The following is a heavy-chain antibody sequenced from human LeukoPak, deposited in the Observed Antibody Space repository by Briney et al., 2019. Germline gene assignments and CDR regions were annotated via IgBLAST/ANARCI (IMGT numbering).Heavy chain of an antibody. J-gene: IGHJ6*02. CDR2: VNRDGSET. CDR1: GFTFSTHW. D-gene: IGHD2-8*01. Sequence: PGGSLRLSCAASGFTFSTHWMTWVRQVPGRGPEWVANVNRDGSETYYLDSVKGRFTISRDNAKNSLYLQMNSLRAEDTALYYCVRNNAMDVWGQGTTVIVSS. V-gene: IGHV3-7*03. CDR3: VRNNAMDV.